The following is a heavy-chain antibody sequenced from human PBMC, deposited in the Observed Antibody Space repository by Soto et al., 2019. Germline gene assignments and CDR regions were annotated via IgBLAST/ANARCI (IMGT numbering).Heavy chain of an antibody. J-gene: IGHJ4*02. D-gene: IGHD3-9*01. CDR1: GFTFSSYA. CDR3: AKLGSYYDILTGPGR. CDR2: ISGSGGST. V-gene: IGHV3-23*01. Sequence: LRLSCAASGFTFSSYAMSWVRQAPGKGLEWVSAISGSGGSTYYADSVKGRFTISRDNSKNTLYLQMNRLRAEDTAVYYCAKLGSYYDILTGPGRWGQGTLVTVSS.